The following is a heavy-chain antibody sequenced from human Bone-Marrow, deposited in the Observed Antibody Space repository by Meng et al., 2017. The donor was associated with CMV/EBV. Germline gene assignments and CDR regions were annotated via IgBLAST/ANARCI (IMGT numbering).Heavy chain of an antibody. V-gene: IGHV3-30*04. CDR3: TRRRSGLLSPGMDV. J-gene: IGHJ6*02. CDR2: IPYDGNNN. CDR1: GFTLSSYT. D-gene: IGHD6-19*01. Sequence: GGSLRLSCAASGFTLSSYTMHWVRQAPGKGLEWVAVIPYDGNNNYYADSVKGRFTISRDNSKNTLYLQMNNLKPEDTAVYYCTRRRSGLLSPGMDVWGQGTTVTVSS.